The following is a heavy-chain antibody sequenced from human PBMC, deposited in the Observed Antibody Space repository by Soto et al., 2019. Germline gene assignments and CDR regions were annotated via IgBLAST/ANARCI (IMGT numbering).Heavy chain of an antibody. J-gene: IGHJ4*02. CDR2: IIPIFGPA. CDR3: ASSRYDFWSGYLDY. Sequence: QVQLVQSGAEVKKPGSSVKVSCKASGGTFSSYAINWVRQAPGQGLEWMGGIIPIFGPAKYAQKFQGRVTLTADESTSTAYMELSSLRSEDTAVYYCASSRYDFWSGYLDYWGQGTLVTVSS. CDR1: GGTFSSYA. D-gene: IGHD3-3*01. V-gene: IGHV1-69*01.